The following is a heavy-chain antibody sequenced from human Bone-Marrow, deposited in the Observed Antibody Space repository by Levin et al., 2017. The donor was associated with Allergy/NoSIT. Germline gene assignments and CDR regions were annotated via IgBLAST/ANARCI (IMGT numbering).Heavy chain of an antibody. J-gene: IGHJ5*02. CDR2: INSDGSST. CDR3: ARPVYCSSGNCQFDP. V-gene: IGHV3-74*01. D-gene: IGHD2-15*01. Sequence: GGSLRLSCAASGFTFSSYWMHWVRQAPGKGLVWVSRINSDGSSTSYADSVKGRFTISRDNAKNTLYLQMNSLRAEDTAVYYCARPVYCSSGNCQFDPWGQGILVTV. CDR1: GFTFSSYW.